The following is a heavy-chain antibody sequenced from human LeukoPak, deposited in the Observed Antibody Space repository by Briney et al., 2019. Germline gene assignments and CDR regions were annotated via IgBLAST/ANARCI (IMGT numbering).Heavy chain of an antibody. V-gene: IGHV3-74*01. CDR1: GFTFSSYW. D-gene: IGHD3-10*01. CDR2: INSDGSST. CDR3: ARDGGVLRFGELFGWFDP. Sequence: PGGSLRLSCAASGFTFSSYWMHWVRQAPGKGLVWVSRINSDGSSTSYADSVKGRFTISRDNAKNTLYLQMNSLRAEDTAVYYCARDGGVLRFGELFGWFDPRGQGTLVTVSS. J-gene: IGHJ5*02.